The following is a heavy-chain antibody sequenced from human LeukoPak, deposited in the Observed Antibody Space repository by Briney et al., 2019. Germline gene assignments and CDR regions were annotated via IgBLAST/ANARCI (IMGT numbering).Heavy chain of an antibody. CDR3: AKVNGPEYYYYYHMDV. CDR2: ISGSGGST. Sequence: PGGSLRLSCAASGFTFSSHAMSWVRQAPGKGLEWVSAISGSGGSTYYADSVKGRFTIPRDNSKNTLYLKMNSLRAEDTAVYYCAKVNGPEYYYYYHMDVWGEGTTVTVSS. D-gene: IGHD2-2*01. CDR1: GFTFSSHA. J-gene: IGHJ6*03. V-gene: IGHV3-23*01.